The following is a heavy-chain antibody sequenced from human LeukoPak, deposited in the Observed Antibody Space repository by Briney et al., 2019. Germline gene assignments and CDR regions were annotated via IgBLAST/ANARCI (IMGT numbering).Heavy chain of an antibody. J-gene: IGHJ4*02. V-gene: IGHV3-23*01. CDR2: ISGGGDST. CDR3: AKRGSSETRWYPFDY. Sequence: GGSLRLSCVGSGFIFWKYAMTWVRQAPGKGLEWVSTISGGGDSTWSADSVKGRFTVSRDNSKNTLYLQMSSLRVEDTAVYYCAKRGSSETRWYPFDYWGQGTLVTVSS. D-gene: IGHD2-15*01. CDR1: GFIFWKYA.